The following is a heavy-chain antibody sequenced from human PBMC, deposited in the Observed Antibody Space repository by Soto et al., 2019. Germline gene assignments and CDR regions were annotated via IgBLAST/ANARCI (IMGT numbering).Heavy chain of an antibody. V-gene: IGHV3-11*04. Sequence: PGGSLRLSCAASEFTFSDYYMNWIRQAPGKGLEWISYISRGGNKYYADSVKGRFTISRDNSKNTLYLQMNSLRAEDTAVYYCAKDWSLSYCSGGSCAGDYWGQGTLVTVSS. CDR1: EFTFSDYY. CDR2: ISRGGNK. CDR3: AKDWSLSYCSGGSCAGDY. J-gene: IGHJ4*02. D-gene: IGHD2-15*01.